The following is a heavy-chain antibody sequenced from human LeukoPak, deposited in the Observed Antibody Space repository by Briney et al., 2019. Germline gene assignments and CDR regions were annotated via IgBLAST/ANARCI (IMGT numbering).Heavy chain of an antibody. CDR2: ISGSGGST. V-gene: IGHV3-23*01. CDR3: ARDRIAAAGKRY. D-gene: IGHD6-13*01. J-gene: IGHJ4*02. CDR1: GFTFSSYA. Sequence: QSGGSLRLSCAASGFTFSSYAMSWVRQAPGRGLEWVSAISGSGGSTYYADSVKGRFTISRDNSKNTLYLQMNSLRAEDTAVYYCARDRIAAAGKRYWGQGTLVTVSS.